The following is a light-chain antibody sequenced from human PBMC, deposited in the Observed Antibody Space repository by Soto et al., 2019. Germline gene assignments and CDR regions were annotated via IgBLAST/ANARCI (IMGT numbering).Light chain of an antibody. Sequence: DIQMTHSPSSLSASILYIVTITFRSSQSISSYLNWYQQKPGKAPMLLIYGATNLQSGVPSRFSGSGSRTDFTLTISSLQPEDFATYFCQQSFSVRSWKFGQGTKVDIK. CDR1: QSISSY. V-gene: IGKV1-39*01. CDR2: GAT. CDR3: QQSFSVRSWK. J-gene: IGKJ1*01.